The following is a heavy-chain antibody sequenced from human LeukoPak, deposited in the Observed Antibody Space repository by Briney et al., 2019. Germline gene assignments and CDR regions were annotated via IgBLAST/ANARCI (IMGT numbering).Heavy chain of an antibody. D-gene: IGHD7-27*01. CDR3: ASGRNGDSLFLY. CDR1: VWINSQHF. J-gene: IGHJ4*02. V-gene: IGHV4-4*07. CDR2: LYTSGTT. Sequence: SETLSLTWRVTVWINSQHFCTWIRQPAGKGLEWIGRLYTSGTTNYNPSLQSRVTMSVDTSRNQFSLKLSSVTAADTAVYYCASGRNGDSLFLYWGQGILVTVSS.